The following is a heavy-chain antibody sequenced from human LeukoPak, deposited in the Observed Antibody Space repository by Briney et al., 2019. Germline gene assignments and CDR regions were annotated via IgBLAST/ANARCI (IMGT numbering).Heavy chain of an antibody. J-gene: IGHJ5*02. CDR1: GFTFSSCA. CDR2: ISGSGGST. V-gene: IGHV3-23*01. D-gene: IGHD2-2*02. CDR3: AKDLSAVVVPAAIPVAAYIPNWFDP. Sequence: GGSLRLSCAASGFTFSSCAMSWVRQAPGKGLEWVSAISGSGGSTYYADSVKGRFTISRDNSKNTLYLQMNSLRAEDTAVYYCAKDLSAVVVPAAIPVAAYIPNWFDPWGQGTLVTVSS.